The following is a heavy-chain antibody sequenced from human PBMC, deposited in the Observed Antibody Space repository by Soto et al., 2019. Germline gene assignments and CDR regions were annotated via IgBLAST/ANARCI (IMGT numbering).Heavy chain of an antibody. V-gene: IGHV3-53*01. CDR3: ADAAGGGGY. CDR1: GFTVSNNY. D-gene: IGHD2-2*01. CDR2: IYSGGYT. J-gene: IGHJ4*02. Sequence: EVQLVESGGGLIQPGGSLRLSCAVSGFTVSNNYMSWVRQAPGKGLEGVSVIYSGGYTAYGDSVKGRFTISRDNSKNTLLLKNDSPGAGDPGCFFRADAAGGGGYWGQGTLVTVSS.